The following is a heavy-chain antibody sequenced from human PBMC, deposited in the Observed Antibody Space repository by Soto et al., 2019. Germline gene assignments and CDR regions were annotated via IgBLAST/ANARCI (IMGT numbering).Heavy chain of an antibody. D-gene: IGHD3-22*01. Sequence: SETLSLTCAVSGYSISSGYYWGWIRQPPGKGLEWIGSIYHSGSTYYNPSLKSRVTISVDTSKNQFSLKLSSVTAADTAVYYCARGPYYYDSSGYFYQSDYWGQGTLVTVSS. V-gene: IGHV4-38-2*01. CDR1: GYSISSGYY. J-gene: IGHJ4*02. CDR3: ARGPYYYDSSGYFYQSDY. CDR2: IYHSGST.